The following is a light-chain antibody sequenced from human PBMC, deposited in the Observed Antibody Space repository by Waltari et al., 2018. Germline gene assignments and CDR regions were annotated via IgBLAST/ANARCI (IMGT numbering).Light chain of an antibody. J-gene: IGLJ1*01. V-gene: IGLV2-14*01. CDR2: DVS. CDR1: SSDVGGYNY. Sequence: QSALTQPASVSGSPGQSITISCTGTSSDVGGYNYVSWYQQHPGKAPKLMIYDVSKRTSGVSTRFSGSKSGNTASLTISGLQAEDEADYYCSSYTSSSTPWVFGTGTKVTVL. CDR3: SSYTSSSTPWV.